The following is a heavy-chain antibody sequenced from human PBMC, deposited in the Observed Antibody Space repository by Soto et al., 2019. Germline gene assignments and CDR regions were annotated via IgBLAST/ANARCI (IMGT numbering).Heavy chain of an antibody. Sequence: ASVKVSCKASGFTFTNYGITWVRQAPGQGLEWMGWISGYNDNTNYAQKLQGRVTMTTDTSTSTASMELRSLRSDDTAVYYCARSHTGPPGAVLIPGAIGGFFDYWGQGTLVTVSS. CDR3: ARSHTGPPGAVLIPGAIGGFFDY. CDR1: GFTFTNYG. CDR2: ISGYNDNT. D-gene: IGHD2-2*01. J-gene: IGHJ4*02. V-gene: IGHV1-18*01.